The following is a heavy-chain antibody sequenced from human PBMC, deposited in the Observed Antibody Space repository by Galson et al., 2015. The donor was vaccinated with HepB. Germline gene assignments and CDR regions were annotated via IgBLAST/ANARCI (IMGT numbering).Heavy chain of an antibody. CDR1: GSTLTELS. J-gene: IGHJ4*02. CDR2: FDPEDGET. D-gene: IGHD3-10*02. Sequence: SVTVSCKVSGSTLTELSMHRVRQAPGKGLEWTGGFDPEDGETIYAQKFQGRVTMTEDTSTDTAYMELSSLRSEDTAVYYCATGRLVRGSHLDYWGQGTLVTVSS. V-gene: IGHV1-24*01. CDR3: ATGRLVRGSHLDY.